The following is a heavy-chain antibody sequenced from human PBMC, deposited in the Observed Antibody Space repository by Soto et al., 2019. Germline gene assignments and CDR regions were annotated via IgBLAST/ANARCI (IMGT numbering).Heavy chain of an antibody. CDR1: GGSISSGGYY. J-gene: IGHJ6*02. CDR3: ARDLRFRGFYGMDV. V-gene: IGHV4-31*03. D-gene: IGHD3-10*01. CDR2: IYYIGST. Sequence: QVQLQESGPGLVKPSQTLSLTCTVSGGSISSGGYYWSWIRQHPGKGLEWIGYIYYIGSTYYNPSLKSRVSRSVDTSKNQFSMKRSSVTAAETAVYYCARDLRFRGFYGMDVWGQGTTVTVSS.